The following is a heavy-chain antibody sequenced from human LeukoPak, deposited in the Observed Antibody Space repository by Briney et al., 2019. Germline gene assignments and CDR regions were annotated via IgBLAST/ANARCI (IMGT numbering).Heavy chain of an antibody. D-gene: IGHD6-13*01. CDR2: IYYSGST. CDR3: ARQNSYSSSWSFFDY. Sequence: PSETLSLTCTVSGGSISSYYWSWIRQPPGKGLEWIGYIYYSGSTNYNPSLKSRVTISVDTSKNQFSLKLSSVTAADTALYYCARQNSYSSSWSFFDYWGQGTLVTVSS. CDR1: GGSISSYY. V-gene: IGHV4-59*08. J-gene: IGHJ4*02.